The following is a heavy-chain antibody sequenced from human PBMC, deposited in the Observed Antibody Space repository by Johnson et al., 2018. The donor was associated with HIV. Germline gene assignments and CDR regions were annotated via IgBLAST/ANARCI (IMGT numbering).Heavy chain of an antibody. CDR2: IYSGGNT. J-gene: IGHJ3*02. D-gene: IGHD3-10*01. Sequence: MLLVESGGGLVQPGGSLRLSCATSGFTVSNNYMSWVRQAPGKGLEWVSLIYSGGNTYYADSVKGRFTISRDNSKNTLYLQMNSLRAEDTAVYYCARVQLLADDVFNIWGQGTMVTVSS. V-gene: IGHV3-66*01. CDR1: GFTVSNNY. CDR3: ARVQLLADDVFNI.